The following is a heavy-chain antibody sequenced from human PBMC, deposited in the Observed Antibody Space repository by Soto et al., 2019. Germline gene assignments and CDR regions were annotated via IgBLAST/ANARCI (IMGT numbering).Heavy chain of an antibody. J-gene: IGHJ1*01. CDR1: GNTFTSYA. D-gene: IGHD3-22*01. V-gene: IGHV1-3*05. Sequence: QVQLVQSGAEEKKPGASVKVSCKASGNTFTSYAIHWVRQAPGQRLEWMGWINAGNGDTSYSQKFQDRVTITRDTSATTVYVNLGRMRSEDTAVYYCAATCDSGTYYSPACSEYFHHWGQGTLVTVSS. CDR3: AATCDSGTYYSPACSEYFHH. CDR2: INAGNGDT.